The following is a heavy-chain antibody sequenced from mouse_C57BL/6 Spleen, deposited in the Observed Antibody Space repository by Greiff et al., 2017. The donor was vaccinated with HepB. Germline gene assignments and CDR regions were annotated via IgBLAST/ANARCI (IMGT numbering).Heavy chain of an antibody. Sequence: EESGPGLVKPSQSLSLTCSVTGYSITSGYYWNWIRQFPGNKLEWMGYISYDGSNNYNPSLKNRISITRDTSKNQFFLKLNSVTTEDTATYYCARDPLYDYDEEAWFAYWGQGTLVTVSA. CDR3: ARDPLYDYDEEAWFAY. J-gene: IGHJ3*01. V-gene: IGHV3-6*01. CDR2: ISYDGSN. D-gene: IGHD2-4*01. CDR1: GYSITSGYY.